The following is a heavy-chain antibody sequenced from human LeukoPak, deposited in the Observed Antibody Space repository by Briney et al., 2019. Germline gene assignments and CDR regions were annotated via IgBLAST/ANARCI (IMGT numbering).Heavy chain of an antibody. CDR2: ISSSSSYI. Sequence: GGSLRLSCAASGFTFSSYAMSWVRQAPGKGLEWVSSISSSSSYIYYADSVKGRFTISRDNAKNSLYLQMNSLRAEDTAVYYCAIPATSIGRDVWGQGTTVTVSS. J-gene: IGHJ6*02. V-gene: IGHV3-21*01. CDR3: AIPATSIGRDV. D-gene: IGHD6-6*01. CDR1: GFTFSSYA.